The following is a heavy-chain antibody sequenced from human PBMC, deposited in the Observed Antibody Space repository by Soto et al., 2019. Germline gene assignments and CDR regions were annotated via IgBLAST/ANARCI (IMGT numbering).Heavy chain of an antibody. J-gene: IGHJ5*02. V-gene: IGHV3-72*01. CDR2: ARNKVNGYII. D-gene: IGHD2-8*01. Sequence: GGSLRLSCAASGFSFTDHYMDWVRQAPGEGLEWVGRARNKVNGYIIDYAASVKGRFIISRDDSKKSLYLQMNSLKTEDTAVYFCARLMGTSFDLWGQGTLVTVSS. CDR3: ARLMGTSFDL. CDR1: GFSFTDHY.